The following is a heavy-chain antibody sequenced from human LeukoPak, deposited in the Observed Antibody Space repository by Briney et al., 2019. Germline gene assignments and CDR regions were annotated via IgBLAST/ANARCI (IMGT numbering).Heavy chain of an antibody. CDR3: ARGRGDEYGDYDY. J-gene: IGHJ4*02. D-gene: IGHD4-17*01. CDR2: INHSGSI. Sequence: KPSETLSLTCAVYSGSFSGYSWSWIRQPPGKGLEWIGEINHSGSINYNPSVRSRVTISEDTSKNQFSLNLNSATAADTAVYYCARGRGDEYGDYDYWGQGTLVTVSS. V-gene: IGHV4-34*01. CDR1: SGSFSGYS.